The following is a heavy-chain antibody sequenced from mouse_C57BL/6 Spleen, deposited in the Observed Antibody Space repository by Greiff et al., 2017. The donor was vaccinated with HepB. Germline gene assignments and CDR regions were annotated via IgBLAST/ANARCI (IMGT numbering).Heavy chain of an antibody. CDR3: ARDEGMLGYFDY. V-gene: IGHV5-16*01. Sequence: EVQRVESEGGLVQPGSSMKLSCTASGFTFSDYYMAWVRQVPEKGLEWVANINYDGSSTYYLDSLKSRFIISRDNAKNILYLQMSSLKSEDTATYYCARDEGMLGYFDYWGQGTTLTVSS. CDR1: GFTFSDYY. J-gene: IGHJ2*01. CDR2: INYDGSST. D-gene: IGHD2-10*02.